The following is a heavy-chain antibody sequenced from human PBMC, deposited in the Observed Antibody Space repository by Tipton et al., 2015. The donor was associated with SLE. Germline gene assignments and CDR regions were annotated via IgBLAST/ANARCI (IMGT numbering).Heavy chain of an antibody. J-gene: IGHJ3*02. D-gene: IGHD6-13*01. V-gene: IGHV4-39*07. CDR2: INHSGST. CDR1: GGSISSSSYY. CDR3: ARVVAAAGTAFDI. Sequence: TLSLTCTVSGGSISSSSYYWGWICQPPGKGLEWIGEINHSGSTNYNPSLKSRVTISVDTSKNQFSLKLSSVTAADTAVYYCARVVAAAGTAFDIWGQGTMVTVSS.